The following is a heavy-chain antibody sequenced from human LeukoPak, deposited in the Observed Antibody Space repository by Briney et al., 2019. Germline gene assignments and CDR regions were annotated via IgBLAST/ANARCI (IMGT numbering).Heavy chain of an antibody. D-gene: IGHD3-3*01. J-gene: IGHJ6*02. CDR2: INPNSGGT. CDR3: ARGGYDFVYYYYGMDV. V-gene: IGHV1-2*06. Sequence: GASVKVSCKASVYTFTGYYMHWVRQAPGQELEWMGRINPNSGGTNYAQRFQGRVTMTRDTSISTAYMELSRLRSDDTAVYYCARGGYDFVYYYYGMDVWGQGTTVTVSS. CDR1: VYTFTGYY.